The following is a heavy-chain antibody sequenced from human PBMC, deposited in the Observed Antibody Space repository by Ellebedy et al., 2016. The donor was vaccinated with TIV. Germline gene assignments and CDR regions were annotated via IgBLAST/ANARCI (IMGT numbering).Heavy chain of an antibody. Sequence: SGPTLVKPTQTLTLTCSFSGFSLSTSTMGVGWIRQPPGKALEWLALIYYNDDKYYSPSLKSRVSITKDTSKNQVVLTMTNMDPVDTATYYCAHRGLDSSNWYGNWFDPWGQGTLVTVSS. CDR3: AHRGLDSSNWYGNWFDP. V-gene: IGHV2-5*01. CDR1: GFSLSTSTMG. D-gene: IGHD6-13*01. J-gene: IGHJ5*02. CDR2: IYYNDDK.